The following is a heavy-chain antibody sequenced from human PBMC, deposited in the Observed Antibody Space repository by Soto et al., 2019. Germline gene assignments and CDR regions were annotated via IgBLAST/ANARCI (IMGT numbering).Heavy chain of an antibody. CDR1: GFTFDDYA. D-gene: IGHD2-15*01. CDR2: ISYDGSNK. CDR3: ARDSLDVVVVAAVNYYFDY. Sequence: PGGSLRLSCAASGFTFDDYAMHWVRQAPGKGLEWVAVISYDGSNKYYADSVKGRFTISRDNSKNTLYLQMNSLRAEDTAVYYCARDSLDVVVVAAVNYYFDYWGQGTLVTVSS. J-gene: IGHJ4*02. V-gene: IGHV3-30-3*01.